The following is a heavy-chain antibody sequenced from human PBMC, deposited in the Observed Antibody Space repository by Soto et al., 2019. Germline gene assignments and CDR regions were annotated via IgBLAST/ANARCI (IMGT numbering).Heavy chain of an antibody. CDR3: AKGIHDSSGWYFIADSYYYYYGMDV. J-gene: IGHJ6*02. Sequence: GGSLRLSCAASGFTFSSYAMSWVRQAPGKGLEWVSAISGSGGSTYYADSVKGRFTISRGNSKNTLYLQMNSLRAEDTAVYSCAKGIHDSSGWYFIADSYYYYYGMDVWGQGTTVTVSS. V-gene: IGHV3-23*01. D-gene: IGHD6-19*01. CDR2: ISGSGGST. CDR1: GFTFSSYA.